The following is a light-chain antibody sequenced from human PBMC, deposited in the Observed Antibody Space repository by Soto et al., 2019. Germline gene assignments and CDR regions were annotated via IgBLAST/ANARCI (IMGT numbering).Light chain of an antibody. CDR3: AAWDDNLSAVV. Sequence: QSVLTQPPSASGTPGQRVTISCSGSSSNIGSNYVYWYQQLPGTAPKLLIYSDTQRPSGVPDRFSGSKSGTPASLAISGLRSEDEAAYYCAAWDDNLSAVVFGGGTKLTVL. V-gene: IGLV1-47*02. CDR1: SSNIGSNY. J-gene: IGLJ2*01. CDR2: SDT.